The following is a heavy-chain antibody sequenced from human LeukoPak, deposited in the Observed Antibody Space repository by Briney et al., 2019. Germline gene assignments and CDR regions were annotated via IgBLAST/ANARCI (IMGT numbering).Heavy chain of an antibody. Sequence: SETLSLTCAVYGGSFSGYYWSWIRQPPGKGLEWIGEISHSGSTNYNPSLKSRVTISVDTSKNQFSLKLSSVTAADTAVYYCARGSSPYSSGFYYYYGMDVWGQGTTVTVSS. CDR3: ARGSSPYSSGFYYYYGMDV. CDR1: GGSFSGYY. V-gene: IGHV4-34*01. J-gene: IGHJ6*02. CDR2: ISHSGST. D-gene: IGHD6-19*01.